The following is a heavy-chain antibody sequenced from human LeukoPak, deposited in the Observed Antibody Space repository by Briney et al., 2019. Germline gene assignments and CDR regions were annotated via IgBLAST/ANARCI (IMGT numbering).Heavy chain of an antibody. D-gene: IGHD4-23*01. CDR1: GFTFSSYS. Sequence: GGSLRLSCAASGFTFSSYSMNWVRQAPGKGLEWVSSISSSSSYIYYADSVKGRFTISRDNAKNSLYLQMNSLRAEDTAVYYCAREGRAATGGTFFDYWGQGTLVTVSS. CDR2: ISSSSSYI. J-gene: IGHJ4*02. CDR3: AREGRAATGGTFFDY. V-gene: IGHV3-21*01.